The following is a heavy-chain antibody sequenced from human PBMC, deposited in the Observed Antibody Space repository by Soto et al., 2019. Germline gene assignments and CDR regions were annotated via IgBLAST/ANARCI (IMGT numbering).Heavy chain of an antibody. CDR2: IYYSGST. CDR1: GGSISSGGYY. CDR3: ARDNKSRTYYYYYMDV. J-gene: IGHJ6*03. V-gene: IGHV4-31*03. Sequence: SETLSLTCTVSGGSISSGGYYWSWIRQHPGKGLEWIGYIYYSGSTYYNPSLKSRVTISVDTSKNQFSLKLSSVTAADTAVYYCARDNKSRTYYYYYMDVWGKGTTVTVSS.